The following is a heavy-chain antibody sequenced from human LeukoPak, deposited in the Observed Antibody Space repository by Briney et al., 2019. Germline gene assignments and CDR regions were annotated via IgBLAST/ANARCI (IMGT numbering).Heavy chain of an antibody. J-gene: IGHJ4*02. V-gene: IGHV3-74*01. CDR2: INSDGSST. CDR3: ARVRYFDWYLDY. CDR1: GFTFSSYW. Sequence: GGSLRLSCAASGFTFSSYWMHWVRHAPGKGVLWVSRINSDGSSTSYADSVKGRFTISRDNAKNTLHLQMNSLRAEDTAVYYCARVRYFDWYLDYWGQGTLVTVSS. D-gene: IGHD3-9*01.